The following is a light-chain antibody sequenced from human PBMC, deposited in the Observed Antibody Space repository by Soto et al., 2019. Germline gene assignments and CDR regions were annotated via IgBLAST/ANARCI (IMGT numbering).Light chain of an antibody. CDR2: EVS. J-gene: IGLJ1*01. CDR1: SSDVGGYNY. Sequence: QLVLTQPASVSGSPGQSITISCTGTSSDVGGYNYVSWYQQHPGKAPKLMIYEVSNRPSGVSNRFSGSKSGNTASLTISGLQAEDEADYYCGSWDSSLSAYVFGTGTKLTVL. V-gene: IGLV2-14*01. CDR3: GSWDSSLSAYV.